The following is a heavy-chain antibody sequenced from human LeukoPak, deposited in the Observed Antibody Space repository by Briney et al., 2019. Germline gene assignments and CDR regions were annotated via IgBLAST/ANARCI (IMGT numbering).Heavy chain of an antibody. D-gene: IGHD2-15*01. CDR1: GGSISSYY. Sequence: SETLSLTCTVSGGSISSYYWSWIRQPPGKGLEWIGYIYYSGSTNYNPSLKSRVTISVDTSKNQFSLKLSSVTAADTAVYYCARLLRDWYFDLRGRGTLVTVSS. J-gene: IGHJ2*01. CDR3: ARLLRDWYFDL. CDR2: IYYSGST. V-gene: IGHV4-59*01.